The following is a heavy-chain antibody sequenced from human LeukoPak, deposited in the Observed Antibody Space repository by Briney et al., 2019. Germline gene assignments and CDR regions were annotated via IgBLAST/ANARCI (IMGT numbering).Heavy chain of an antibody. CDR3: ARGAYSIAARPTLRDYYYYYMDV. Sequence: SVKVSCKASGYTFTGYYMHWVRQAPGQGLEWMGGIIPIFGTANYAQKFQGRVTITTDESTSTAYMELSSLRSEDTAVYYCARGAYSIAARPTLRDYYYYYMDVWGKGTTVTVSS. V-gene: IGHV1-69*05. CDR2: IIPIFGTA. CDR1: GYTFTGYY. J-gene: IGHJ6*03. D-gene: IGHD6-6*01.